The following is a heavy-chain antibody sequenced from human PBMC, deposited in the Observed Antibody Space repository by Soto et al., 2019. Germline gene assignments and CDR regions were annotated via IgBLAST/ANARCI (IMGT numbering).Heavy chain of an antibody. CDR2: IRQDGGDK. CDR3: ARIDCGGNCYSRSWYFDI. CDR1: GFTFSNYW. J-gene: IGHJ2*01. Sequence: EAQLVESGGGLVQPGGSLRLSCVASGFTFSNYWMGWVRQAPGKGLEWVANIRQDGGDKRDLDSVKGRFTISRDNAQNSRYLQMNSLRAEDTAVYYCARIDCGGNCYSRSWYFDIWGRGTLVTVSS. D-gene: IGHD2-21*02. V-gene: IGHV3-7*03.